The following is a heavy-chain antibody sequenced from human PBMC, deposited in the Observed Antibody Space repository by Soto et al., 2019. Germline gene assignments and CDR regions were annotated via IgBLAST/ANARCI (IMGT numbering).Heavy chain of an antibody. D-gene: IGHD6-13*01. J-gene: IGHJ4*02. CDR2: IRYSGTT. V-gene: IGHV4-61*03. CDR3: ARTDSRGAWAAWF. Sequence: PSETLSLTCTVSGASVNIASYDWTWIRQPPGKGLEYIGYIRYSGTTDYNPSLKSRVTISLDTSKNHFSLKLTSVTSADTAVYYCARTDSRGAWAAWFWGQGTLVTVSS. CDR1: GASVNIASYD.